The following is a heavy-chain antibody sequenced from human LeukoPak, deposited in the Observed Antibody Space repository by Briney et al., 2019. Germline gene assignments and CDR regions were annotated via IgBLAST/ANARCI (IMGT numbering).Heavy chain of an antibody. V-gene: IGHV4-61*08. CDR3: ARKGLSAGLDH. Sequence: SETLSLTCTVSGGSISSGDYYWSWIRQPPGKGLEWIGYFYSSGSTNYNPSLKSRVTISGDTSKNEFSLKVRSVTAADTAVYYCARKGLSAGLDHWGQGTLVTVSS. D-gene: IGHD6-13*01. J-gene: IGHJ4*02. CDR2: FYSSGST. CDR1: GGSISSGDYY.